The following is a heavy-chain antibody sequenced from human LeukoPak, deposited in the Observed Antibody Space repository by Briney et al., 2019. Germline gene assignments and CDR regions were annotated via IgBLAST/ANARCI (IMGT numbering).Heavy chain of an antibody. D-gene: IGHD2-15*01. CDR2: IYDSGST. CDR1: GGSISSGGYS. V-gene: IGHV4-30-2*05. CDR3: ARDCSGGSCYGAFDI. J-gene: IGHJ3*02. Sequence: SETLSLTCAVSGGSISSGGYSWSWIRQPPGKGLEWIGYIYDSGSTYYNPSLKSRITISVDTSENRFSLKLSSVTATDTAVYYCARDCSGGSCYGAFDIWGQGTMVTVSS.